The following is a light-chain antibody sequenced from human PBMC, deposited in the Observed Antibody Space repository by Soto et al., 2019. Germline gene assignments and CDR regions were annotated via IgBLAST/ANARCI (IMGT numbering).Light chain of an antibody. V-gene: IGKV1-5*03. CDR3: QQYNSYLRT. CDR2: KAS. J-gene: IGKJ1*01. CDR1: QSISSW. Sequence: DIQMTQSPSTLSASVGDRVTITCRASQSISSWLAWYQQKPGKAPKLLIYKASSLESGVPSRFSGSGSGTEFILTISSLQPDDFATYYCQQYNSYLRTFGQGTKVDIK.